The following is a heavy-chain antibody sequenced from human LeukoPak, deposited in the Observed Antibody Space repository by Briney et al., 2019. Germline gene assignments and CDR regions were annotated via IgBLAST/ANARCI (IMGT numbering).Heavy chain of an antibody. V-gene: IGHV4-34*01. CDR3: AKSRPLGYRSSTSCSRGGFDY. Sequence: SETLSLTCAVYGGSFSGYYWSWIRQPPGKGLEWIGGINHSGSTNYNPSLKSRVTISVDTSKNQFSLKLSSVTAADTAVYYCAKSRPLGYRSSTSCSRGGFDYWGQGTLVTVSS. J-gene: IGHJ4*02. D-gene: IGHD2-2*01. CDR1: GGSFSGYY. CDR2: INHSGST.